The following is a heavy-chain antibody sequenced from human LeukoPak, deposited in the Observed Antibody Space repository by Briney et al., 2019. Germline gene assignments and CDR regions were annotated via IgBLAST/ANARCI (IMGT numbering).Heavy chain of an antibody. CDR1: GFAFSDYY. V-gene: IGHV3-11*06. CDR2: ICSSSSCT. Sequence: GGSLRLSCAASGFAFSDYYMSWIRQAPGRGLEWVSYICSSSSCTNYADSVKGRFTISRDNAKNSLYLQMNSLRAEDTAVYYCARTRVPRSYYFDYWGQGTLVTVSS. J-gene: IGHJ4*02. CDR3: ARTRVPRSYYFDY.